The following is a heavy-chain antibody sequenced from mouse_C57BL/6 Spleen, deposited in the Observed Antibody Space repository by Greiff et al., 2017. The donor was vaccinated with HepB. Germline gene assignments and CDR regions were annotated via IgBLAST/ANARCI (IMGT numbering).Heavy chain of an antibody. V-gene: IGHV1-50*01. CDR3: ASGGDGSSNYFDY. Sequence: QVQLQQPGAELVKPGASVKLSCKASGYTFTSYWMQWVKQRPGQGLEWIGEIDPSDSYTNYNQKFKGKATLTVDTSSSTAYMQLSSLTSEDSAVYYCASGGDGSSNYFDYWGQVTTLTVSS. CDR2: IDPSDSYT. J-gene: IGHJ2*01. D-gene: IGHD1-1*01. CDR1: GYTFTSYW.